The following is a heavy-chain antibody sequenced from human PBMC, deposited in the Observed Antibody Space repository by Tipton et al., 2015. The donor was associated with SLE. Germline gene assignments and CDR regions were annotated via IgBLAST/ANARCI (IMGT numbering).Heavy chain of an antibody. Sequence: TLSLTCTVSSGSIRSNGHYWSWIRQHPGRGLEWIGHIYHTGSTSYNPSLQSRVSISVDTSKNQFSLNLTSVTAADTAVYYCAGDSQAFDYWGQGSLVTVSS. CDR3: AGDSQAFDY. V-gene: IGHV4-31*03. CDR2: IYHTGST. CDR1: SGSIRSNGHY. J-gene: IGHJ4*02.